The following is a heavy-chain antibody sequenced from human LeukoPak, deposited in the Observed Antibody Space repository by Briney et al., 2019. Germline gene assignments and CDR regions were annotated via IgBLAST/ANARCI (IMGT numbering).Heavy chain of an antibody. D-gene: IGHD3-3*01. CDR1: VVTFNIYS. CDR3: ARDGFLEWLSRGGWFDP. Sequence: GSLRLSCVASVVTFNIYSMNWVRHAPGKGLEWGSCISSSSSYIYYADSVKGLFTISRDNAKNSLYLQVNSLRAEDTVVYYCARDGFLEWLSRGGWFDPWGQGTLVTVSS. CDR2: ISSSSSYI. V-gene: IGHV3-21*01. J-gene: IGHJ5*02.